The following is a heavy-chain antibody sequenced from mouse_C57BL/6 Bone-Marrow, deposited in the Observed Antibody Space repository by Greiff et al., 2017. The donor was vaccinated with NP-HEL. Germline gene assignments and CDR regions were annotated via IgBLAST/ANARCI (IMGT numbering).Heavy chain of an antibody. CDR1: GYTFTSYW. V-gene: IGHV1-69*01. Sequence: QVQLQQSGAELVMPGASVKLSCKASGYTFTSYWMHWVKQRPGQGLEWIGEIDPSDSYTNYNQKFKGKSTLTVDKSSSTAYMQLSSLTSEDSAVDYCARRYSNVAMDYWGQGTSVTVSS. CDR2: IDPSDSYT. D-gene: IGHD2-5*01. CDR3: ARRYSNVAMDY. J-gene: IGHJ4*01.